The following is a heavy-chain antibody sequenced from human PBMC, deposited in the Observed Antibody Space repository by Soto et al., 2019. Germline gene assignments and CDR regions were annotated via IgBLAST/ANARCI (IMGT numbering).Heavy chain of an antibody. CDR3: ARDSSCSNNNCYRWFDP. J-gene: IGHJ5*02. CDR2: ISSSSSTI. D-gene: IGHD2-2*01. Sequence: GSLRLSCTASGVTFSSYSMNWVRQAPGKGLEWVSYISSSSSTIYYADSVKGRFTISRDNTKNSLYLQMNSLRAEDTAVYYCARDSSCSNNNCYRWFDPWGQGTLVTVSS. CDR1: GVTFSSYS. V-gene: IGHV3-48*01.